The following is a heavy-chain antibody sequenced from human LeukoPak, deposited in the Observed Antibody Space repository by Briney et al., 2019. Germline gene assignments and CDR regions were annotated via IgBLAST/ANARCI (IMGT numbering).Heavy chain of an antibody. CDR1: GFTFSSYG. CDR3: ARSPYSSSSADY. J-gene: IGHJ4*02. Sequence: GGSLRLSCAASGFTFSSYGMHWVRQAPGKGLDWVAVISNDGSKKYYADSVKGRFTISRDNSKNTLSLQVSSLRTEDTAVYYCARSPYSSSSADYWGQGTLVTVSS. D-gene: IGHD6-6*01. CDR2: ISNDGSKK. V-gene: IGHV3-30*03.